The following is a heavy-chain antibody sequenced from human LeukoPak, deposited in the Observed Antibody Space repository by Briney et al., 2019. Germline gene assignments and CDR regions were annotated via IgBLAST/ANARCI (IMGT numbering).Heavy chain of an antibody. V-gene: IGHV3-30-3*01. J-gene: IGHJ4*02. CDR3: ARSFVASGSYSPDY. D-gene: IGHD1-26*01. CDR1: GFTFSSYA. CDR2: ISYDGSNK. Sequence: GGSLRLSCAASGFTFSSYAMHWVRQAPGKGLEWVAVISYDGSNKYYADSVKGRFTISRDNSKNTLYLQMNSLRAEDTAVYYCARSFVASGSYSPDYWGQGTLVTVSS.